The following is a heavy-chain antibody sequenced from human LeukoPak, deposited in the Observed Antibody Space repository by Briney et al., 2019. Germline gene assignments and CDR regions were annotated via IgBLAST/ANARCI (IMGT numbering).Heavy chain of an antibody. CDR3: ARAGGRDGYGFDY. CDR1: GFTFSSHG. CDR2: VRYDGSNK. Sequence: GGSLRLSCAASGFTFSSHGMHWVRQTPGKGVEWVAAVRYDGSNKYYADSVKGRLTISRDNSKNTLYLQMNSLRAEDTAVYYCARAGGRDGYGFDYWGQGTLVTVSP. D-gene: IGHD5-24*01. V-gene: IGHV3-33*01. J-gene: IGHJ4*02.